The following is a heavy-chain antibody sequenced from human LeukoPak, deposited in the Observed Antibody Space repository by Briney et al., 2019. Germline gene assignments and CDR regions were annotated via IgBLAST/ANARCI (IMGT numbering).Heavy chain of an antibody. D-gene: IGHD4-11*01. CDR2: TYYRSKWYY. V-gene: IGHV6-1*01. CDR1: WDSVSSNTAT. Sequence: SQTLSLTCAISWDSVSSNTATWNWIRQSPSRGLEWLGRTYYRSKWYYDYAVSVRSRITINPDTPQNQFSLQLNSVTPEDTAVYYCARDKAVIGARGAFDMWGQGTTVTVSS. J-gene: IGHJ3*02. CDR3: ARDKAVIGARGAFDM.